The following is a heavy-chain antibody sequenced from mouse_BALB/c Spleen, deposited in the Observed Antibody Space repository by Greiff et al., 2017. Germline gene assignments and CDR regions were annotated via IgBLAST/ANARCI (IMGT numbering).Heavy chain of an antibody. CDR3: ARVDYRYDGYAMDY. Sequence: VKLVESGPGLVAPSQSLSITCTVSGFSLTSYGVHWVRQPPGKGLEWLGVIWAGGSTNYNSALMSRLSISKDNSKSQVFLKMNSLQTDDTAMYCCARVDYRYDGYAMDYWGQGTSVTVSS. CDR2: IWAGGST. V-gene: IGHV2-9*02. D-gene: IGHD2-14*01. J-gene: IGHJ4*01. CDR1: GFSLTSYG.